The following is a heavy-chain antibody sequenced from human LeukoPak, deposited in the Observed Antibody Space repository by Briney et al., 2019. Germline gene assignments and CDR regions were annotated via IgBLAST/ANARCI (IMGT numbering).Heavy chain of an antibody. D-gene: IGHD1-1*01. Sequence: SETLSLTCTVSGGSISSYYWSWIRQPPGKGLEWIGYIYYSGNTNYNPSLKSRVTISIDTSKNQFSLKLSSVTAADTAVYYCARDSDDGWFDPWGQGTLVTVSS. CDR3: ARDSDDGWFDP. CDR1: GGSISSYY. J-gene: IGHJ5*02. V-gene: IGHV4-59*12. CDR2: IYYSGNT.